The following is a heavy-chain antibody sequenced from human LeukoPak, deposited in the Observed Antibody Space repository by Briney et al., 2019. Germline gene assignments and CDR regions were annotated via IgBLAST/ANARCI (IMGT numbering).Heavy chain of an antibody. D-gene: IGHD4-17*01. CDR3: ARRTTVTPFDP. CDR1: GGSFSGYY. V-gene: IGHV4-34*01. Sequence: PSETLSLTCAVYGGSFSGYYWNWIRQPPGKGLEWIGVINHSGSTNYNPSLKSRVTISVDTSKNQFSLKLSSVTAADTAVYYCARRTTVTPFDPWGQGTLVTVSS. J-gene: IGHJ5*02. CDR2: INHSGST.